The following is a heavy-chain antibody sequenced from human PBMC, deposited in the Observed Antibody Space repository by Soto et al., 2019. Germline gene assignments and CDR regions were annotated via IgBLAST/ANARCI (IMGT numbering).Heavy chain of an antibody. V-gene: IGHV4-30-2*02. CDR2: IYHSGST. Sequence: SETLSLTCAVSGGSISSGGYSWSWIRQPPGKGLEWIGYIYHSGSTYYNPSLKSRVTISVDRSKNQFSLKLSSVTAADTAVYYCARFYCISTSCSYYYGMDVWGQGTTVTSP. J-gene: IGHJ6*02. CDR3: ARFYCISTSCSYYYGMDV. CDR1: GGSISSGGYS. D-gene: IGHD2-2*01.